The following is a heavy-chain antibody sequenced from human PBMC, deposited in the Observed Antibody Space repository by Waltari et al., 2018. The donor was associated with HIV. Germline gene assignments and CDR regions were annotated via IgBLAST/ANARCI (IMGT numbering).Heavy chain of an antibody. Sequence: QVPLVESGGGVVQPGRSLRLACEASGLHFRIYARHWVRQAPGKGLEWVAVISYDGSNKYYVASVKGRFTISRDNSKNTLYLQMNSLRTEDTAVYYCARGGMPIVLRGYFDYWGQGTLVTVSS. CDR3: ARGGMPIVLRGYFDY. V-gene: IGHV3-30-3*01. CDR2: ISYDGSNK. J-gene: IGHJ4*02. D-gene: IGHD3-22*01. CDR1: GLHFRIYA.